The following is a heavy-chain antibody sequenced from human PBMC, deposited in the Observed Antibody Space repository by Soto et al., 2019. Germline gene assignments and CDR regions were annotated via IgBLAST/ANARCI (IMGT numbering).Heavy chain of an antibody. D-gene: IGHD3-10*01. J-gene: IGHJ4*02. CDR3: ARGIWTMARRAYYFDN. V-gene: IGHV1-3*01. CDR2: INAGNGHT. Sequence: ASVKVSCKASGFTFTNHAMQWVRQAPGQRLEWMGWINAGNGHTKYSQNFQGRVTITRDTSATTVYMELSSLISEDQAVYYCARGIWTMARRAYYFDNWGQGTLVTVSS. CDR1: GFTFTNHA.